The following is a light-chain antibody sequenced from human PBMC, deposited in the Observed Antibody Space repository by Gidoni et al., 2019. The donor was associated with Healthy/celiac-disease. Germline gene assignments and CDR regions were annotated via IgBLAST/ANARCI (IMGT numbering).Light chain of an antibody. CDR1: QSVSSN. CDR3: QQYNNWPPEWT. J-gene: IGKJ1*01. Sequence: EIVMTQSPATLSVSSGERATLSCRASQSVSSNLAWYQQKPGQAPRLLIYGASTRATGIPARFSGSGSGTEFTLTISSLQSEDFAVYYCQQYNNWPPEWTFGQGTKVEIK. V-gene: IGKV3-15*01. CDR2: GAS.